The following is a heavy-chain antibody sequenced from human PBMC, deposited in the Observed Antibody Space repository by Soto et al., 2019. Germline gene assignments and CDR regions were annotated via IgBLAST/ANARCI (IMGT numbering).Heavy chain of an antibody. D-gene: IGHD1-20*01. J-gene: IGHJ2*01. CDR1: GGSSRAYH. CDR2: FSYSGSL. Sequence: GELQQWGTGLLKPSETLSLNCSVYGGSSRAYHWSWIRQSPGEGLEWIGEFSYSGSLNYNPSLKGRVAXSLXXSTNHFSLTMTSVTAADTAVYFCAGGPRYWSFALWGRGTLVTVS. CDR3: AGGPRYWSFAL. V-gene: IGHV4-34*01.